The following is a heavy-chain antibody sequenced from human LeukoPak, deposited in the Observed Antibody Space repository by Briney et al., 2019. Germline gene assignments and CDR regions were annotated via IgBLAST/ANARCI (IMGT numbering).Heavy chain of an antibody. CDR1: GGSISSSSYY. Sequence: PSVTLSLTCTVSGGSISSSSYYWGSIRQPPGKGLEWIRSIYYSGSTYYNPSLKIQVTISVDTSKSQFSLKLSSVTAADTAVYYCARRGGLVEYFQHWGQGTLVTVSS. D-gene: IGHD3/OR15-3a*01. J-gene: IGHJ1*01. CDR2: IYYSGST. CDR3: ARRGGLVEYFQH. V-gene: IGHV4-39*01.